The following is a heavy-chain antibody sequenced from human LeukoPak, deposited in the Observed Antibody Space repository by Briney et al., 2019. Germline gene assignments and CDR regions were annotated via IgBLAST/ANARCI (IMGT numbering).Heavy chain of an antibody. J-gene: IGHJ5*02. D-gene: IGHD1-14*01. V-gene: IGHV1-69*04. CDR2: IIPILGIA. CDR1: GGTFSSYA. Sequence: GSSVKVSCKASGGTFSSYAISWVRQAPGQGLEWMGRIIPILGIANYAQKFQGRVTITADKSTSTAYMELSSLRSEDTAVYYCARGRNNLNWFDPWGQGTLVTVSS. CDR3: ARGRNNLNWFDP.